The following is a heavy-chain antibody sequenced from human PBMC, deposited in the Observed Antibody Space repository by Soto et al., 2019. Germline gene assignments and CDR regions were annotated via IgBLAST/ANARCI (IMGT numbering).Heavy chain of an antibody. CDR2: IHHSGST. D-gene: IGHD3-10*01. CDR1: GGSISSDY. V-gene: IGHV4-59*01. Sequence: PSETLSLTCTVSGGSISSDYWSWIRQPPGKVLEWIGYIHHSGSTNYNPSLKSRVTISVDTSKNQFSLKLSSVTAADTAVYYCARITIVWGVVKIDSWGQGTLVTVSS. CDR3: ARITIVWGVVKIDS. J-gene: IGHJ4*02.